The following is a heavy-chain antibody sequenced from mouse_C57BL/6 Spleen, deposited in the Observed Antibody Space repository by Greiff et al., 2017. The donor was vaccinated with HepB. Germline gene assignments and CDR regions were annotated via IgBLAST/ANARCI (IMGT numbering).Heavy chain of an antibody. CDR2: IYPGDGDT. CDR1: GYAFSSYW. Sequence: VQLQQSGAELVKPGASVKISCKASGYAFSSYWMNWVKQRPGKGLEWIGQIYPGDGDTNYNGKFKGKATLTADKSSSTAYMQLSSLTSEDSAVYFCARWGTTVVAKGYFDVWGTGTTVTVSS. J-gene: IGHJ1*03. V-gene: IGHV1-80*01. D-gene: IGHD1-1*01. CDR3: ARWGTTVVAKGYFDV.